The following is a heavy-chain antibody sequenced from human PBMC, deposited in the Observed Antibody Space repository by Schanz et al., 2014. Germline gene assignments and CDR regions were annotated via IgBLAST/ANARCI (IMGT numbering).Heavy chain of an antibody. J-gene: IGHJ3*02. CDR2: ISGSSRTI. CDR3: AKGRFGELSAFDI. Sequence: EVQLVESGGGLIQPGGSLRLSCAASGFGFSSYSMNWVRQAPGKGLEWVSYISGSSRTIYYADSVKGRFTISRDNSKNTLYLQVNSLRAEDTAVYCCAKGRFGELSAFDIWGQGTMVTVSS. V-gene: IGHV3-48*01. CDR1: GFGFSSYS. D-gene: IGHD3-10*01.